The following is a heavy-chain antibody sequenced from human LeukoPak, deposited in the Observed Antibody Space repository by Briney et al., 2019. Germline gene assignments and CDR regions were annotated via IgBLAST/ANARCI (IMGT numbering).Heavy chain of an antibody. D-gene: IGHD4-17*01. CDR2: ISWNSGSI. Sequence: GRSLRLSCAASGFTFDDYAMHWVRQAPGKGLEWVSGISWNSGSIGYADSVKGRFTISRDNAKNSLYLQMNSLRAEDTAVYYCARDADYGDPKAIEYWGQGTLVTVSS. CDR1: GFTFDDYA. CDR3: ARDADYGDPKAIEY. J-gene: IGHJ4*02. V-gene: IGHV3-9*01.